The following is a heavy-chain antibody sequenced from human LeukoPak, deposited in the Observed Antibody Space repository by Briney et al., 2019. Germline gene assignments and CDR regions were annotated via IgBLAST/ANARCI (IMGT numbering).Heavy chain of an antibody. CDR1: GYTFTGYY. V-gene: IGHV1-2*02. J-gene: IGHJ3*02. CDR3: ARYCSSTSCYSDVFDI. D-gene: IGHD2-2*01. Sequence: ASVKVSCKASGYTFTGYYMHWVRQAPGQGLEWMGWINPNSGGTNYAQKFQGRVTMTRDTSISTAYMELSRLRSDDTAVYYCARYCSSTSCYSDVFDIWGQGTMVTVSS. CDR2: INPNSGGT.